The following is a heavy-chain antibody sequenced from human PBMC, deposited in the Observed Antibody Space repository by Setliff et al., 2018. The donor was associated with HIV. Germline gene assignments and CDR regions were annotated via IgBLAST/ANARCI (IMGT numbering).Heavy chain of an antibody. CDR1: GGTFSSYA. J-gene: IGHJ4*02. CDR3: ARATVVVVITTTTYNVVY. D-gene: IGHD3-22*01. CDR2: IIPIFGTA. V-gene: IGHV1-69*13. Sequence: ASVKVSCKASGGTFSSYAISWVRQAPGQGLEWMGGIIPIFGTANYAQKFQGRVTITADESTSTAYMELSSLRSEDTAVYYCARATVVVVITTTTYNVVYWGQGTLVTVSS.